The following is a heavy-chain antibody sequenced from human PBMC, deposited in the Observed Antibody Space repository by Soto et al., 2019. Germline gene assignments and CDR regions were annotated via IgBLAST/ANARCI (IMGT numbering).Heavy chain of an antibody. CDR2: FLASGGNT. J-gene: IGHJ4*02. V-gene: IGHV1-46*01. Sequence: ASVKVSCKASGYSFFSYYIHWVRQAPGQGLEWMGRFLASGGNTDYAQRFRGRVSMTRDTSSTNTVSLELTSLTSDDTAVYYCARGGATIFGVIDFWGQGTRVTVSS. CDR3: ARGGATIFGVIDF. CDR1: GYSFFSYY. D-gene: IGHD3-3*02.